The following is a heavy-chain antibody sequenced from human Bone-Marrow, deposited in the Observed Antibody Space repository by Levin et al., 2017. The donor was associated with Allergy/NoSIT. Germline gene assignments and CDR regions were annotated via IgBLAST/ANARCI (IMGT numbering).Heavy chain of an antibody. D-gene: IGHD6-19*01. J-gene: IGHJ4*02. Sequence: LSLTCAASGFTFSSFAMTWVRQAPGKGLEWVSAISGSGRSTYFADSVKGRCTISRDNSKNTLSLQMVSLGAEDTAVYYCAKGWASGWSRSFNYFSHWGQGTLVTVSS. V-gene: IGHV3-23*01. CDR2: ISGSGRST. CDR1: GFTFSSFA. CDR3: AKGWASGWSRSFNYFSH.